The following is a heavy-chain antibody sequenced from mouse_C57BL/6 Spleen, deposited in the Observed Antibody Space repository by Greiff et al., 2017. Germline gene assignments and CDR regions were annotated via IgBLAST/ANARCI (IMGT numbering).Heavy chain of an antibody. CDR2: IHPNSGST. J-gene: IGHJ3*01. V-gene: IGHV1-64*01. CDR3: ARSGNECDGVAWFAY. Sequence: QVHVQQPGAELVKPGASVKLSCKASGYTFTSYWMHWVKQRPGQGLEWIGMIHPNSGSTNYNEKFKSKATLAVDKSSSTAYMQLSSLTSEDSAVYDGARSGNECDGVAWFAYWGQGTLVTVSA. CDR1: GYTFTSYW. D-gene: IGHD1-1*01.